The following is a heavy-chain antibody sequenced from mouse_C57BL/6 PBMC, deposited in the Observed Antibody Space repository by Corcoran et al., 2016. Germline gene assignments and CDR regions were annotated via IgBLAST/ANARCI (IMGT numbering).Heavy chain of an antibody. CDR1: GYTFTDYN. Sequence: EVQLQQSGPELVKPGASVKIPCKASGYTFTDYNMDWVKQSHGKSLEWIGDINPNNGGTIYNQKFKGKATLTVDKSSSTAYMELRSLTSEDTAVYYCARRDHRGRYSDYWGQGTTLTVSS. CDR3: ARRDHRGRYSDY. V-gene: IGHV1-18*01. CDR2: INPNNGGT. D-gene: IGHD3-3*01. J-gene: IGHJ2*01.